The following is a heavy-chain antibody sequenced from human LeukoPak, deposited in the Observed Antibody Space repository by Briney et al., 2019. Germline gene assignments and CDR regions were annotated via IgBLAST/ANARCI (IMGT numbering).Heavy chain of an antibody. CDR3: ARENDYGGNRGDY. Sequence: KPSETLSLTCTVSGGSISGYYWSWIRQHPGKGLEWIGYIYYSGSTYYNPSLKSRVTISVDTSKNQFSLKLSSVTAADTAVYYCARENDYGGNRGDYWGQGTLVTVSS. CDR2: IYYSGST. V-gene: IGHV4-31*03. D-gene: IGHD4-23*01. CDR1: GGSISGYY. J-gene: IGHJ4*02.